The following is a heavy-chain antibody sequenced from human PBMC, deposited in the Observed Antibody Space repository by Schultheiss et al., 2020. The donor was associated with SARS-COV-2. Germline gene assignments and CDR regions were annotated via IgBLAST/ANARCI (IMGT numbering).Heavy chain of an antibody. D-gene: IGHD1-26*01. CDR2: ISGSGGST. Sequence: GGSLRLSCAASGFTFSSYAMSWVRQAPGKGLEWVSAISGSGGSTYYADSVKGRFTISRDNAKNSLYLQMNSLRAEDTAVYYCARDEEGATDFDYWGQGTLVTVSS. CDR1: GFTFSSYA. V-gene: IGHV3-23*01. CDR3: ARDEEGATDFDY. J-gene: IGHJ4*02.